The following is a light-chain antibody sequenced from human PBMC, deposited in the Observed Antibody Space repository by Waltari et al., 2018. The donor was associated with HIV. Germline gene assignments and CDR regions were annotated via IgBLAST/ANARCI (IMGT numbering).Light chain of an antibody. J-gene: IGKJ2*01. CDR1: QSVGDN. CDR3: QHYDIWPYT. CDR2: GAS. Sequence: TQSPGPLFVSPGEMATLSCRAIQSVGDNLAWYQSKSGQAPRLLLYGASTRATGVPGKFSGDGSGTNFTLTIDSVQSTDSAIYYCQHYDIWPYTFGRGT. V-gene: IGKV3-15*01.